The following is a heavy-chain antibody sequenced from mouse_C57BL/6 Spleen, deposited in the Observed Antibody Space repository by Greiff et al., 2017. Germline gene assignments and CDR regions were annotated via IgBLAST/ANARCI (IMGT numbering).Heavy chain of an antibody. D-gene: IGHD1-1*01. CDR2: IYPRSGNT. CDR3: ARGGTYYYGSIPYWYFDV. CDR1: GYTFTSYG. J-gene: IGHJ1*03. Sequence: QVQLQQSGAELARPGASVKLSCKASGYTFTSYGISWVKQRTGQGLEWIGEIYPRSGNTYYNEKFKGKATLTADKSSSTAYMELRSLTSEDSAVYFCARGGTYYYGSIPYWYFDVWGTGTTVTVSS. V-gene: IGHV1-81*01.